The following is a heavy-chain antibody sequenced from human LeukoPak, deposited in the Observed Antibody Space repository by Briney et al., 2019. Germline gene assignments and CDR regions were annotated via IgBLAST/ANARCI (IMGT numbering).Heavy chain of an antibody. D-gene: IGHD2-2*01. Sequence: GESLKISCKGSGYSFSSYWIAWVRQMPGKGLEWMGIIYPGDSDTRYSPSFQGQVTMSADKSINTAYLQWSSLKASDTAIYYCARRQGCSSTSCPPDYWGQGTLVTVFS. CDR2: IYPGDSDT. J-gene: IGHJ4*02. V-gene: IGHV5-51*01. CDR1: GYSFSSYW. CDR3: ARRQGCSSTSCPPDY.